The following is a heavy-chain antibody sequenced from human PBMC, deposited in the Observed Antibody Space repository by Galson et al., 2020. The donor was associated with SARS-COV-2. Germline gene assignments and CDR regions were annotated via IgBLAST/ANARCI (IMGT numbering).Heavy chain of an antibody. V-gene: IGHV4-59*13. J-gene: IGHJ4*02. D-gene: IGHD3-10*01. CDR3: ARGGHGSGILG. Sequence: SETLSLTCTVSGGSISSYYWSWIRQPPGKGLEWIGYIYYSGSTNYNPSLKSRVTISVDTSKNQFSLKLSSVTAADTAVYYCARGGHGSGILGWGQGTLVTVSS. CDR2: IYYSGST. CDR1: GGSISSYY.